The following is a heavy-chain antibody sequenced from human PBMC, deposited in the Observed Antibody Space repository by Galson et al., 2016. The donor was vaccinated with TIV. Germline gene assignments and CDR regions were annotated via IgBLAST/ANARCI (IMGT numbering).Heavy chain of an antibody. CDR3: ARQDQALAGPFDY. Sequence: SVKVSCKASGYTFTSYGVSWVRQAPGQGLEWMGGIIPVFGTANYAQKFQGRVTITADQSTRTDYMELSSLRSEDTAVYYCARQDQALAGPFDYWGQGTVVTVSS. CDR1: GYTFTSYG. CDR2: IIPVFGTA. J-gene: IGHJ4*02. D-gene: IGHD6-19*01. V-gene: IGHV1-69*13.